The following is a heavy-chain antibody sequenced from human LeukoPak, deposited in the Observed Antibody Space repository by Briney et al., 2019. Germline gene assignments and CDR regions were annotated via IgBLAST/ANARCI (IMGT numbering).Heavy chain of an antibody. CDR2: ISGSGGSK. D-gene: IGHD1-14*01. V-gene: IGHV3-23*01. CDR3: ANKPAGFDP. J-gene: IGHJ5*02. Sequence: GGSLRLSCAASGFTFSSNAMAWVRQAPGKGLEWVSSISGSGGSKYYADSVKGRFTISRDNSKNTLYLQMNSLRAEDTAVYYCANKPAGFDPWGQGTLVTVSS. CDR1: GFTFSSNA.